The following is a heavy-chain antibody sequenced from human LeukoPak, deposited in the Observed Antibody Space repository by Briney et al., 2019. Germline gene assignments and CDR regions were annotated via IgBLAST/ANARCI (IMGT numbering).Heavy chain of an antibody. CDR2: ISYDGSNK. CDR1: GFTFSSYA. J-gene: IGHJ4*02. Sequence: PGMSLRLSCAASGFTFSSYAMHWVRQAPGKGLEWVAVISYDGSNKYYADSVKGRFTISRDNSKNTLYLQMNSLRAEDTAVYYCARESFRVRYLDYWGQGTLVTVSS. CDR3: ARESFRVRYLDY. V-gene: IGHV3-30-3*01. D-gene: IGHD3-16*02.